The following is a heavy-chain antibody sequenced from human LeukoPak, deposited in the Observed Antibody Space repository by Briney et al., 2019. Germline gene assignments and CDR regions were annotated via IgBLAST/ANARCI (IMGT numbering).Heavy chain of an antibody. V-gene: IGHV4-4*02. CDR1: GDSISSTHW. Sequence: SETLSLTCAVSGDSISSTHWWSWIRQSPGKGLEWIGEIFHSGTTNYNPSLKSRVTISVDTSKNQFSLKLSSVTAADTAVYYCASGVVVITTRPFDYWGQGTLVTVSS. J-gene: IGHJ4*02. CDR2: IFHSGTT. CDR3: ASGVVVITTRPFDY. D-gene: IGHD3-22*01.